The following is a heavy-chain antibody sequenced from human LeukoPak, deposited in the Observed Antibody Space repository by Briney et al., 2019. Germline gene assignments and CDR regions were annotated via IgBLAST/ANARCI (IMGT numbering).Heavy chain of an antibody. CDR2: IKSKTDGGTT. V-gene: IGHV3-15*01. D-gene: IGHD3-3*01. CDR3: TTDQYYDFWSGSAGFYMDV. J-gene: IGHJ6*03. CDR1: GFTFSNAW. Sequence: GGSLRLSCVASGFTFSNAWMSWVRQAPGKGLEWVGRIKSKTDGGTTDYAAPVKGRFTISRDDSKNTLYLQMNSLKTEDTAVYYCTTDQYYDFWSGSAGFYMDVWGKGTTVTVSS.